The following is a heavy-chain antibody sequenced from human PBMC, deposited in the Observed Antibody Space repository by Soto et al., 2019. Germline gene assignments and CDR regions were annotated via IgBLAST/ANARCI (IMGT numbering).Heavy chain of an antibody. Sequence: PGESLKISCKGSGYSFTNYWITWVRQMPGKGLEWMGRIDPSDSYTNYSPSFQGHVTISADKSISTAYLQWSSLKASDTAIYYCAFPYNTRGHGMDVWGQGTTVTVSS. CDR3: AFPYNTRGHGMDV. CDR1: GYSFTNYW. CDR2: IDPSDSYT. D-gene: IGHD1-20*01. J-gene: IGHJ6*02. V-gene: IGHV5-10-1*01.